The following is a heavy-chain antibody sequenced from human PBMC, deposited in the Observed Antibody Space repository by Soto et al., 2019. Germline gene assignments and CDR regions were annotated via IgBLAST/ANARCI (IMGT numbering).Heavy chain of an antibody. D-gene: IGHD6-13*01. CDR2: ITDGGGST. CDR1: GFTFSSYA. V-gene: IGHV3-23*01. CDR3: VKVGLVRNGYMGVVRAAY. J-gene: IGHJ4*02. Sequence: EVQLLESGGGLVQPGGSLRLSCAASGFTFSSYAMSWVRQAPGKGLEWVSGITDGGGSTFYADSLQGRFTISRDNSKNTLYLQKSSLTAEHTAIYYCVKVGLVRNGYMGVVRAAYWGQGTLVTVSA.